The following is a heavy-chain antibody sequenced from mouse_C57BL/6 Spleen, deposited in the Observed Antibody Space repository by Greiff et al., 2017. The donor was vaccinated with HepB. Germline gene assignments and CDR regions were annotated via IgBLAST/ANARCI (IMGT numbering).Heavy chain of an antibody. CDR1: GYAFSSSW. CDR3: YGNYPYCFDY. J-gene: IGHJ2*01. D-gene: IGHD2-1*01. CDR2: IYPGDGDT. Sequence: VQLQQSGPELVKPGASVKISCKASGYAFSSSWMNWVKQRPGKGLEWIGRIYPGDGDTNYNGKFKGKATLTADKSSSTAYMQLSSLTSEDSAVYFCYGNYPYCFDYWGQGTTLTVSS. V-gene: IGHV1-82*01.